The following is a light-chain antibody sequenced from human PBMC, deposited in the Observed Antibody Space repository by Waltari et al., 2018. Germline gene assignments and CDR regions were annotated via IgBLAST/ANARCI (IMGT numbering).Light chain of an antibody. CDR3: AAWDDSLNAWV. CDR1: TSNIGSST. Sequence: QSVLTQPPSASGAPGQSVTISCSGSTSNIGSSTVNWYQQLPGTAPKLLISIHNERPSGVPDLFSGSTSVPSASLSISGLQSEDEADYYCAAWDDSLNAWVFGGGTKLTVL. CDR2: IHN. V-gene: IGLV1-44*01. J-gene: IGLJ3*02.